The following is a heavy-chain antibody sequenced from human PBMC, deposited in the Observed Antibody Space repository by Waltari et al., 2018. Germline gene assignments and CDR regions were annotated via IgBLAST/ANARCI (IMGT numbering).Heavy chain of an antibody. D-gene: IGHD3-10*01. CDR3: ARDHYYGSGSYYGFDY. CDR1: GGSFSSHY. J-gene: IGHJ4*02. V-gene: IGHV4-59*11. Sequence: QVQLQESGPGLVKPSETLSLTCNVSGGSFSSHYWSWIRQPPGKGLEWIGYIDDSGSNSYNPSLRSRGTISVDTSAGQFSLKLSSATAADTAVYYCARDHYYGSGSYYGFDYWGQGKLVTVSS. CDR2: IDDSGSN.